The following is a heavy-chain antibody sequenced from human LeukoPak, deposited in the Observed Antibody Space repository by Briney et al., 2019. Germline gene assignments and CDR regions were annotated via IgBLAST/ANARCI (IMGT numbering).Heavy chain of an antibody. D-gene: IGHD5-18*01. V-gene: IGHV3-30*02. CDR2: IRYDGSNK. CDR1: AFTFSSYG. Sequence: PRGSLRLSCAASAFTFSSYGMHWVRQAPGKGLEWVAFIRYDGSNKYYADSVKGRFTISRDNSKNTLYLQMNSLRAEDTAVYYCAKDPVEDTAMVYRSFDYWGQGTLVTVSS. J-gene: IGHJ4*02. CDR3: AKDPVEDTAMVYRSFDY.